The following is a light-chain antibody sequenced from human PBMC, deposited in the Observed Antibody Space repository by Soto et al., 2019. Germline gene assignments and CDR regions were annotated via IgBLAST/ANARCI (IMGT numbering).Light chain of an antibody. CDR1: QSVSRN. J-gene: IGKJ1*01. CDR3: QQYNNWSRT. Sequence: EILMTQSPATLSVSPGERATLSCRASQSVSRNLAWYQQKPGQAPRLLIYGASTRATGIPARFSGSGSGTEFTLTISGLKYEDFAVYYCQQYNNWSRTFGQGTKVDIK. CDR2: GAS. V-gene: IGKV3-15*01.